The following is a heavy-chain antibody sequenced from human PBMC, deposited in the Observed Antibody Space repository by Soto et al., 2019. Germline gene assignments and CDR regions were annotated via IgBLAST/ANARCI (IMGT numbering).Heavy chain of an antibody. CDR3: ARVGGSADSSTRGTY. J-gene: IGHJ4*02. Sequence: PSETMSLTCTVAGGYIISGGCYWSWIRQPPGKGLEWIGYIYYSGSTYYNSSLKSRVTISVDTSKKQFSLKLTSVTVADTSVYYCARVGGSADSSTRGTYWGQGTLVTVSS. CDR2: IYYSGST. D-gene: IGHD3-16*01. CDR1: GGYIISGGCY. V-gene: IGHV4-30-4*01.